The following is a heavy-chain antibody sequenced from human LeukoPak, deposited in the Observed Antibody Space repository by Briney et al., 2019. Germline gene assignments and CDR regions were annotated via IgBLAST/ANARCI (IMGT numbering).Heavy chain of an antibody. CDR3: ARDYSSGYHCYFDS. CDR1: GFTFRRNS. V-gene: IGHV3-48*02. J-gene: IGHJ4*02. D-gene: IGHD3-22*01. CDR2: ISSSSGTI. Sequence: GGSLRLSCGGPGFTFRRNSMNWVRQAPGKGLEWVSFISSSSGTIYYVDSVKGRFTISRDNAENSLYLQMNSLSDENTAVYYCARDYSSGYHCYFDSWGQGTLVTVSS.